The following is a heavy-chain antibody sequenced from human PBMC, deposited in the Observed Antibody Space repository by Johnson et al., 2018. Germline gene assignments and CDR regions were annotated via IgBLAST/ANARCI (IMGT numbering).Heavy chain of an antibody. D-gene: IGHD6-19*01. CDR1: GFTFSNYG. Sequence: QVQLQESGGGVVQPGRSLRPSCAASGFTFSNYGMHWVRQAPGKGLEWVAIISYDGSNEYYGDSVKGRFTIPRNNSKYTLYLQMNSLRAEDTAVYYCAKDPWSEYSSGGVIYYSYMDGWGKGTTVTVSS. V-gene: IGHV3-30*18. CDR3: AKDPWSEYSSGGVIYYSYMDG. CDR2: ISYDGSNE. J-gene: IGHJ6*03.